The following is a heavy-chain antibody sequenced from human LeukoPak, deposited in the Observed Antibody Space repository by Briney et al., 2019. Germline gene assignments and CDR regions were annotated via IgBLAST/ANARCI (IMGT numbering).Heavy chain of an antibody. V-gene: IGHV5-51*01. CDR1: GYRFPTYW. D-gene: IGHD3-16*01. J-gene: IGHJ4*02. Sequence: GESLKISCKGSGYRFPTYWIGWVRQMPGKGLEWMGIIYPGDSEIKYSPSFQGQVTISAHKSISTAYLQWNSLKASDSAMYYCARHDQLGELALSIIYWGQGTPVTVSS. CDR2: IYPGDSEI. CDR3: ARHDQLGELALSIIY.